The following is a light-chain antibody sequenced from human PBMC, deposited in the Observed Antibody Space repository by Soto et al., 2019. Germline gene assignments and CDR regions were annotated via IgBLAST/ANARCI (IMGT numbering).Light chain of an antibody. CDR1: SGDMGASSY. J-gene: IGLJ3*02. Sequence: QSALTQPPSASGSPGQSVTISCSGTSGDMGASSYVSWYQQYPGKAPQLIISEVSKRPSGVPDRFSGSKSGNTASLTVSGLQAEDEADYYCCSYAGSTVLFGGGTKLTVL. V-gene: IGLV2-8*01. CDR3: CSYAGSTVL. CDR2: EVS.